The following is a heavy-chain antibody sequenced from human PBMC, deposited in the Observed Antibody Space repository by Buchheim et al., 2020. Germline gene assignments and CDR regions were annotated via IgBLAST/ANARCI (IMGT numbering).Heavy chain of an antibody. J-gene: IGHJ4*02. V-gene: IGHV3-33*01. CDR2: IWYDGSNK. D-gene: IGHD3-16*02. CDR1: GFTFSSYG. Sequence: QVQLVESGGGVVQPGRSLRLSCAASGFTFSSYGMHWVRQAPGKGLEWVAVIWYDGSNKYYADSVKGRFTISRDNSKNMLYLQMNSLRAEDTAVYYCARAISVWGSYRDYFDYWGQGTL. CDR3: ARAISVWGSYRDYFDY.